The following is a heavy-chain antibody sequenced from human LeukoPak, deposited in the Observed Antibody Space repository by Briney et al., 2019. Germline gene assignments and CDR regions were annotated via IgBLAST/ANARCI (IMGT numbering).Heavy chain of an antibody. Sequence: GRSLRPSCAASGFSFSNAWTTSVRQAPGNWLEWVGRIKGKADSGTTDYAAPVKGRFTIPRDDSKTTLYLQMNSLETDDTAVYCCSTRSGCDGYWGQGTLVTVFS. D-gene: IGHD5-12*01. CDR2: IKGKADSGTT. CDR1: GFSFSNAW. CDR3: STRSGCDGY. J-gene: IGHJ4*02. V-gene: IGHV3-15*01.